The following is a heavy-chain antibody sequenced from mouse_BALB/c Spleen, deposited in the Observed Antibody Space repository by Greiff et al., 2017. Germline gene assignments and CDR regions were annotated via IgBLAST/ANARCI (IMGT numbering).Heavy chain of an antibody. CDR3: ASYYGGSYVAMDY. V-gene: IGHV1-39*01. J-gene: IGHJ4*01. CDR1: GYSFTDYI. D-gene: IGHD1-1*01. Sequence: VQLQQPGPELVKPGASVKISCKASGYSFTDYIMLWVKQSHGKSLEWIGNINPYYGSTSYNLKFKGKATLTVDKSSSTAYMQLNSLTSEDSAVYYCASYYGGSYVAMDYWGQGTSVTVSS. CDR2: INPYYGST.